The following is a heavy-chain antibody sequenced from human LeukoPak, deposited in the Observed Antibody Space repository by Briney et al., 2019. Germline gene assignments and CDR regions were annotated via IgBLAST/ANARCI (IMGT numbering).Heavy chain of an antibody. CDR2: ISYDGSNK. D-gene: IGHD6-19*01. CDR1: GFTFSSYA. CDR3: ARDRKQWLTPCLDY. J-gene: IGHJ4*02. V-gene: IGHV3-30-3*01. Sequence: GGSLRLSCAASGFTFSSYAMHWARQAPGKGLEWVAVISYDGSNKYYADSVKGRFTISRDNSKNTLYLQMNSLRAEDTAVYYCARDRKQWLTPCLDYWGQGTLVTVSS.